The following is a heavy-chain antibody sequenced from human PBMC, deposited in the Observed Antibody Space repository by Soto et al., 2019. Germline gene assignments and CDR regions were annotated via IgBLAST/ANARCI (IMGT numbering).Heavy chain of an antibody. CDR2: IYHSGST. D-gene: IGHD3-22*01. CDR1: GGSISSYY. J-gene: IGHJ4*02. V-gene: IGHV4-4*02. Sequence: PSETLSLTCTVSGGSISSYYWGWVRQPPGKGLEWIGEIYHSGSTNYNPSLKSRVIISVDKSKNQFSLKLSSVTAADTAVYYCARTYYYDSSGLYFDYWGQGTLVTVSS. CDR3: ARTYYYDSSGLYFDY.